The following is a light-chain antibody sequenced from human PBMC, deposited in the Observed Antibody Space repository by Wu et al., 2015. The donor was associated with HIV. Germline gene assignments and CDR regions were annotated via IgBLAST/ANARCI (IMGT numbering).Light chain of an antibody. CDR1: QSITRN. J-gene: IGKJ1*01. CDR2: GAS. CDR3: QQYDRWPWT. Sequence: EVVMTHSPVTLSVSPGERVTLSCRASQSITRNLAWFQQRPGQAPRLLIYGASTRAPAIPVRFSGSGSGTEFTLTISGVQSEDFAIYFCQQYDRWPWTFGQGTKVDI. V-gene: IGKV3-15*01.